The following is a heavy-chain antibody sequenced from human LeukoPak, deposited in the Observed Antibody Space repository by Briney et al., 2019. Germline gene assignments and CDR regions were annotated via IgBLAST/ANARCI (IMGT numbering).Heavy chain of an antibody. J-gene: IGHJ3*02. D-gene: IGHD2-2*01. CDR1: GFTFSSYS. V-gene: IGHV3-7*01. CDR3: ARDSYCSSTSCHPAGDDAFDI. Sequence: GGSLRLSCAASGFTFSSYSMNWVRQAPGKGLEWVANIKQDGSEKYYVDSVKGRFTISRDNAKNSLYLQMNSLRAEDTAVYYCARDSYCSSTSCHPAGDDAFDIWGQGTMVTVSS. CDR2: IKQDGSEK.